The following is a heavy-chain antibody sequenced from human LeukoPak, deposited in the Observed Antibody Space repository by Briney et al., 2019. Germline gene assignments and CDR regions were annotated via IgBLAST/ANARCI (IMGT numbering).Heavy chain of an antibody. CDR3: ARDWGGYSYGYHFDH. Sequence: GGSLRLSCAASGFTFSSYAMHWVRQAPGKGLEWVAVISYDGSNKYYADSVKGRFTISRDNSKNTLYLQMNSLRAEDTAVYYCARDWGGYSYGYHFDHWGQGTLVTVSS. CDR1: GFTFSSYA. D-gene: IGHD5-18*01. J-gene: IGHJ4*02. V-gene: IGHV3-30*04. CDR2: ISYDGSNK.